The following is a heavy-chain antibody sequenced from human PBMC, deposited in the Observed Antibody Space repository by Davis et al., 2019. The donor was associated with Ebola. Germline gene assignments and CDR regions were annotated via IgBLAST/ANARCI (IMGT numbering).Heavy chain of an antibody. J-gene: IGHJ4*02. CDR3: ARLRTTWVGAALGFDY. Sequence: SETLSLTCTVSGGSISGYYWNWIRQPAGKGLEWIGRIYTSGITKYNPSLKSRVTMSVDTSKNLFSLRLTSALAADSAIYYCARLRTTWVGAALGFDYWGQGTLVTVSS. V-gene: IGHV4-4*07. CDR2: IYTSGIT. CDR1: GGSISGYY. D-gene: IGHD1-26*01.